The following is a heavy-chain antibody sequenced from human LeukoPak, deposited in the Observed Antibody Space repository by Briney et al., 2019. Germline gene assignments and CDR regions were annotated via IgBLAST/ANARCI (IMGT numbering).Heavy chain of an antibody. CDR2: SNPNSGGT. D-gene: IGHD2-15*01. CDR3: ARERVVVAATLLDY. V-gene: IGHV1-2*06. CDR1: GYTFTDYY. Sequence: ASVKVSCKASGYTFTDYYIHWVRQAPGQGLEWMGRSNPNSGGTNHAQKFQGRVTMTTDTSISTACMELSRLRSDDTAVYYCARERVVVAATLLDYWGQGTLVTVSS. J-gene: IGHJ4*02.